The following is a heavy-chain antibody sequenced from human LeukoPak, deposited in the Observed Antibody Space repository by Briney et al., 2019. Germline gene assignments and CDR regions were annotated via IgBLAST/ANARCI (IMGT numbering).Heavy chain of an antibody. CDR2: IIPILGIA. J-gene: IGHJ3*02. CDR3: ARDLCSRTSCSIDDAFDI. V-gene: IGHV1-69*04. Sequence: ASVKVSCKASGGTFSSYTISWVRQAPGQGLEWMGRIIPILGIANYAQKFQGRVTITADKSTSTAYMELSSLRSEDTAVYYCARDLCSRTSCSIDDAFDIWGQGTMITVSS. CDR1: GGTFSSYT. D-gene: IGHD2-2*01.